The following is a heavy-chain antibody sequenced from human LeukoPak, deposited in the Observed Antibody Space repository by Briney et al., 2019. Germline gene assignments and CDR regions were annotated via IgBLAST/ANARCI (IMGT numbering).Heavy chain of an antibody. CDR3: AGPWPRYYYGSGSYQAFDI. CDR1: GGSISSYH. V-gene: IGHV4-59*01. D-gene: IGHD3-10*01. J-gene: IGHJ3*02. Sequence: SETLSLTCTVSGGSISSYHWSWIRQPPGKGLEWIGYIYYSGSTNYNPSLKSRVTISVDTSKNQFSLKLSSVTAADTAVYYCAGPWPRYYYGSGSYQAFDIWGQGTMVTVSS. CDR2: IYYSGST.